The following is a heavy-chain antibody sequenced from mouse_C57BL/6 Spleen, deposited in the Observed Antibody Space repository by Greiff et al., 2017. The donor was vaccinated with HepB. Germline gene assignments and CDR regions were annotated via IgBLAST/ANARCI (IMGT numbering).Heavy chain of an antibody. CDR1: GYTFTSYS. J-gene: IGHJ3*01. V-gene: IGHV1-52*01. CDR3: ARWSIGGFAY. Sequence: QVQLQQPGAELVRPGSSVKLSCKASGYTFTSYSMHWVKQRPIQGLEWIGNIDPSDSETHYNQKFKDKATLTVDKSSSTAYMQLSSLTSEDSAVYYCARWSIGGFAYWGQGTLVTVSA. CDR2: IDPSDSET.